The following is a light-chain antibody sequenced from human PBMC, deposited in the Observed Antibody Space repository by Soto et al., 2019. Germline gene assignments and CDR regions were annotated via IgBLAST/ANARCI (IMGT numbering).Light chain of an antibody. V-gene: IGKV3-11*01. CDR2: DSS. Sequence: DIVLTQSPATLSLSPGETATLSCRASRTISSYLAWYQQKPGQAPRLVIYDSSPRATGIPARFSGSGSRTDFTLTISGLEPEDFAVYYCQERTNWARAFGGGTRVEIK. CDR1: RTISSY. CDR3: QERTNWARA. J-gene: IGKJ4*02.